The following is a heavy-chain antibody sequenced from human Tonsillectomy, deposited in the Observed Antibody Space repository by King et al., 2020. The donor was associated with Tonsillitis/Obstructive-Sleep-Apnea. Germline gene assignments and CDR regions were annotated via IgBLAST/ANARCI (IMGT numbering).Heavy chain of an antibody. D-gene: IGHD3-9*01. CDR3: VKSLRYDYFYMDV. CDR2: IYPADSDT. CDR1: AYTFTTYW. V-gene: IGHV5-51*01. Sequence: QLVQSGAEVKKPGESLKISCKGSAYTFTTYWIAWVRQMPGKGLEWMGIIYPADSDTKYSPSFQGQVTISVDKSISTAYLQWSSLKASDTAMYYCVKSLRYDYFYMDVWGKGTTVTVSS. J-gene: IGHJ6*03.